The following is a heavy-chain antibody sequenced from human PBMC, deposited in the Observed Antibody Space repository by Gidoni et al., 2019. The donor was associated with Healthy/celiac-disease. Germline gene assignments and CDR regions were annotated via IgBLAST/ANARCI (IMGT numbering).Heavy chain of an antibody. CDR1: GFTFDDYA. CDR3: ATTQLVRGWFDP. CDR2: ISWNSGSI. V-gene: IGHV3-9*01. Sequence: EVQLVESGGGLVQPGRSLRLSCAASGFTFDDYAMHWVRQAPGKGLEWVSGISWNSGSIGYADSVKGRFTISRDNAKNSLYLQMNSLRAEDTALYYCATTQLVRGWFDPWGQGTLVTVSS. D-gene: IGHD6-6*01. J-gene: IGHJ5*02.